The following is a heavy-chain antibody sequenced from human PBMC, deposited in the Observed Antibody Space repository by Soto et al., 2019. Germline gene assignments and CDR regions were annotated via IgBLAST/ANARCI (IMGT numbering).Heavy chain of an antibody. D-gene: IGHD3-3*01. V-gene: IGHV3-7*03. J-gene: IGHJ4*02. CDR1: GFTFSSSW. CDR2: IKQDGSEK. CDR3: ARDLEYYDFWRGLYS. Sequence: EVQLVESGGGLVQPGGSLRLSCAASGFTFSSSWMSWGRHAPGNGLERVANIKQDGSEKYYVDSVKGRFTISRDNAKNSLYLQMNSLRADDTAVYYCARDLEYYDFWRGLYSWGQGTLVTVSS.